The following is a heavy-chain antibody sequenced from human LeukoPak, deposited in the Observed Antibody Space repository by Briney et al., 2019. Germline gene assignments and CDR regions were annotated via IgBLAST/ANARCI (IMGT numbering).Heavy chain of an antibody. CDR3: ALGNCSTTSCYSGLAFHI. D-gene: IGHD2-2*01. CDR1: DGSISSTSSY. Sequence: SETLSLTCTVSDGSISSTSSYWGWIRQPPGKGLEWIGSIYYLGNTYYNPSRRSRVAISVDTSKNQFSLKLTSVPAADTAVYYCALGNCSTTSCYSGLAFHIWGQGTMVTVSS. V-gene: IGHV4-39*07. CDR2: IYYLGNT. J-gene: IGHJ3*02.